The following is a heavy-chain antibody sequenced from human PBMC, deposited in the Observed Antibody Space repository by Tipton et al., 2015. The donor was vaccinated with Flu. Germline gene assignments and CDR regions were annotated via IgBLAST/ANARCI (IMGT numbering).Heavy chain of an antibody. Sequence: TLSLTCAVSGYSISSGYYWAWIRQPPGKGLEWIGSFYYGRTSYHNPSLKSRVTISVDTSKNQFSLKLTSVTAADTAVYFCARQSTLWYFDFWGRGTLLTASS. V-gene: IGHV4-38-2*01. CDR3: ARQSTLWYFDF. CDR1: GYSISSGYY. J-gene: IGHJ2*01. D-gene: IGHD5/OR15-5a*01. CDR2: FYYGRTS.